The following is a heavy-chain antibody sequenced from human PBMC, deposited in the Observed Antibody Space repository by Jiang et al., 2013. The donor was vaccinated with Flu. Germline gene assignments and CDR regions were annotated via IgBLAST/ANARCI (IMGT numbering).Heavy chain of an antibody. CDR3: ATLRGSTYDTYLMDS. Sequence: YAMHWVRQAPGKGLEWVASIWHDGSNKYSADSVKGRFTISRDNSKNTLYLQMNGLRAEDTAIYYCATLRGSTYDTYLMDSWGQGTLVTVSS. CDR2: IWHDGSNK. D-gene: IGHD3-9*01. J-gene: IGHJ4*02. V-gene: IGHV3-30*02. CDR1: YA.